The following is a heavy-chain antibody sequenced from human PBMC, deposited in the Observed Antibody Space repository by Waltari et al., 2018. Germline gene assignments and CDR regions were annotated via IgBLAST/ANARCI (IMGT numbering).Heavy chain of an antibody. Sequence: EVQLLESGGGLVQPGGSLRLSCAASGFAFSSYAMIWVHQAPGKGLGGVSVVSGSGGSTDYADSVKGRFTISRDNSKNTLYLQMNSLRVEDTAIYYCAKGRVPAAAIYYFDTWGQGTLVTVSS. CDR3: AKGRVPAAAIYYFDT. D-gene: IGHD2-2*01. V-gene: IGHV3-23*01. J-gene: IGHJ4*02. CDR1: GFAFSSYA. CDR2: VSGSGGST.